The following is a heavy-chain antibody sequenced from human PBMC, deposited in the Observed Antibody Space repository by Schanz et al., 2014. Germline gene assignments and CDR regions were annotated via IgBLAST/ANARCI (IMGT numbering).Heavy chain of an antibody. CDR3: ARDPNSVNEIDY. CDR1: GFTFSAYW. CDR2: IKPDGSEK. D-gene: IGHD5-12*01. J-gene: IGHJ4*02. Sequence: EVQLVESGGGLVQPGGSLRLSCAASGFTFSAYWMTWVRQAPGKGLDWVGIIKPDGSEKFYVDSVKGRFTISRDNAKNLMYLQMNSLRVEDTAVYYCARDPNSVNEIDYWGQGTLVTVSS. V-gene: IGHV3-7*03.